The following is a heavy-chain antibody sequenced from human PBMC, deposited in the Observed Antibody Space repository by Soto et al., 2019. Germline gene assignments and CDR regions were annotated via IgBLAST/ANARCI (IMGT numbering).Heavy chain of an antibody. CDR2: IIPIFGTA. CDR3: ARSPYYYDPNSGYFQH. D-gene: IGHD3-22*01. V-gene: IGHV1-69*01. J-gene: IGHJ1*01. CDR1: GGTFSSYA. Sequence: QVQLVQSGAEVKKPGSSVKVSCKASGGTFSSYAISWVRQAPGQGLEWMGGIIPIFGTANYAQKFQGRVTITADESTRTAYMELSSLRSEDTAVYYCARSPYYYDPNSGYFQHWGQGTLVTVSS.